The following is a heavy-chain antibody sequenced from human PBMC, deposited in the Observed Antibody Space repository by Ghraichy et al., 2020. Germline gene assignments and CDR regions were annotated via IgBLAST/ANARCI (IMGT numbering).Heavy chain of an antibody. V-gene: IGHV4-34*01. D-gene: IGHD4-17*01. J-gene: IGHJ4*02. CDR3: ARGQNYGDYDY. CDR2: INHSGST. Sequence: SETLSLTCAVYGASFSGYYWSWIRQPPGKGLEWIGEINHSGSTNYNPSLKSRVTISVDTSKNQFSLKLTSVTAADTAVYYCARGQNYGDYDYWGQGTLVTVSS. CDR1: GASFSGYY.